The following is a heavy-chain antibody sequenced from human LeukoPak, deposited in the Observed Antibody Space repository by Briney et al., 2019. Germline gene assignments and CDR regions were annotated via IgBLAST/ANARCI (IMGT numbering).Heavy chain of an antibody. D-gene: IGHD5-18*01. CDR3: AREKSGYNHYYYYYYMDV. CDR1: GGSISSSSYY. V-gene: IGHV4-39*02. Sequence: SETLSLTCTVSGGSISSSSYYWGWIRQPPGKGLERIGSIYYSGSTYYNPSLKSRVTISVDTSKNQFSLKLSSVTAADTAVYYCAREKSGYNHYYYYYYMDVWGKGTTVTVSS. J-gene: IGHJ6*03. CDR2: IYYSGST.